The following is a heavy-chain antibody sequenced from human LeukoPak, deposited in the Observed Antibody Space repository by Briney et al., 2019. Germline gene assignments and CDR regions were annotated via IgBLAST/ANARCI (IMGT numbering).Heavy chain of an antibody. Sequence: PGGSLRLSCAASGFTFNNYAMSWVRQTPGQGLQWVSGINDVGATFYADSVKGRFTISRDNSKNTLYLQMNSLRAEDSAIYYCVKDHCSTTRCIAGFDFWGHGTLVTVSS. CDR1: GFTFNNYA. CDR2: INDVGAT. J-gene: IGHJ4*01. CDR3: VKDHCSTTRCIAGFDF. D-gene: IGHD2-2*01. V-gene: IGHV3-23*01.